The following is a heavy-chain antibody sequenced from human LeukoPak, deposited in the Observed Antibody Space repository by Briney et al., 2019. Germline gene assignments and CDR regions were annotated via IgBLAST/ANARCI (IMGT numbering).Heavy chain of an antibody. D-gene: IGHD6-19*01. V-gene: IGHV3-21*01. J-gene: IGHJ4*02. CDR2: ISSSSSYI. CDR3: ARAISGWYGNFDY. CDR1: GFTFSSYS. Sequence: GGSLRLSCAASGFTFSSYSMNWVRQALGRGLEWVSSISSSSSYIYYADSVKGRFTISRDNAKTSLYLQMNSLRAEDTAVYYCARAISGWYGNFDYWGQGTLVTVSS.